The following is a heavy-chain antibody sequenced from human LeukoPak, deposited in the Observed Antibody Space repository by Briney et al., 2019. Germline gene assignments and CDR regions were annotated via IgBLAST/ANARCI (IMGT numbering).Heavy chain of an antibody. J-gene: IGHJ4*02. CDR2: IYHSGST. CDR1: GGSISSGGYS. Sequence: SQTLSLTCAVSGGSISSGGYSWSWLRQPPGKGLEWIGYIYHSGSTYYNPSLKSRVTISVDRSKNQFSLKLSSVTAADTAVYYCARSQDYYDSSGYDYWGQGTLVTVSS. CDR3: ARSQDYYDSSGYDY. D-gene: IGHD3-22*01. V-gene: IGHV4-30-2*01.